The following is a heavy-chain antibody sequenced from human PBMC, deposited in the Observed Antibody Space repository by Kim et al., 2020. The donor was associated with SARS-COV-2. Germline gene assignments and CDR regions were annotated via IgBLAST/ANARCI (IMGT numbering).Heavy chain of an antibody. CDR2: ISYDGSNK. V-gene: IGHV3-30*04. CDR3: ATEGYSSGWYVPPDY. Sequence: GGSLRLSCAASGFTFSSYAMHWVRQAPGKGLEWVAVISYDGSNKYYADSVKGRFTISRDNSKNTLYLQMNSLRAEDTAVYYCATEGYSSGWYVPPDYWG. D-gene: IGHD6-19*01. J-gene: IGHJ4*01. CDR1: GFTFSSYA.